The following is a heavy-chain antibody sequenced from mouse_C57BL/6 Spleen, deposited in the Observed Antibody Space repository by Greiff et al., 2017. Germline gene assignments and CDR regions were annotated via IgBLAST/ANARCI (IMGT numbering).Heavy chain of an antibody. J-gene: IGHJ2*01. Sequence: QVQLQQSGAELVRPGASVTLSCKASGYTFTDYEMHWVKQTPVHGLEWIGAIDPETGGTAYNQKFKSKAILTADKSSSTAYMELRSLTSEDSAVYYCTRSIRQLRLEGFFGYWGQGATLSVSS. CDR1: GYTFTDYE. CDR2: IDPETGGT. CDR3: TRSIRQLRLEGFFGY. V-gene: IGHV1-15*01. D-gene: IGHD3-2*02.